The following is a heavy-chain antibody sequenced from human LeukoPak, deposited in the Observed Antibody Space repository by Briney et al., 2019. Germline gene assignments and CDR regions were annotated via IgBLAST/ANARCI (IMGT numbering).Heavy chain of an antibody. CDR1: GFTFSSYW. Sequence: GGSLRLSCAASGFTFSSYWMSWVRQAPGKGLEWVANIKQDGSEKYYVDSVKGRFTISRDNAKNSLYPQMNSLRAEDTAVYYCARKQYSSGWYLAFDIWGQGTMVTVSS. V-gene: IGHV3-7*04. CDR3: ARKQYSSGWYLAFDI. D-gene: IGHD6-19*01. J-gene: IGHJ3*02. CDR2: IKQDGSEK.